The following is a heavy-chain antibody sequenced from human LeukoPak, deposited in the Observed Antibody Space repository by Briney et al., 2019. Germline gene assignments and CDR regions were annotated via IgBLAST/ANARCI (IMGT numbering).Heavy chain of an antibody. CDR3: AKGGGSTTFFPDSLFDY. V-gene: IGHV3-23*01. Sequence: PGESLRLSCAASGFTFSSYAMSCLRRPPGKGLEWVSYISDNGDSTYYADSVQGRFTISRDNSKNTLFLQMNSVGVEDTAVYYCAKGGGSTTFFPDSLFDYWGQGTLVSVSS. J-gene: IGHJ4*02. CDR2: ISDNGDST. CDR1: GFTFSSYA. D-gene: IGHD2-2*01.